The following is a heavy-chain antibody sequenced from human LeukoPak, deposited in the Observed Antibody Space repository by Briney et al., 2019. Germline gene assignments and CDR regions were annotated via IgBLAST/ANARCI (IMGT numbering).Heavy chain of an antibody. CDR2: IYYSGST. J-gene: IGHJ4*02. CDR1: GGSISSYY. V-gene: IGHV4-59*08. D-gene: IGHD3-22*01. CDR3: ARHGLNYYDSSGYYPDFDY. Sequence: SETLSLTCTVSGGSISSYYWSWIRQPPGKGLEWIGYIYYSGSTNYNPSLKSRVTISVDTSKNQFSLKLSSVTAADTAVYYCARHGLNYYDSSGYYPDFDYWGQGTLVTVSS.